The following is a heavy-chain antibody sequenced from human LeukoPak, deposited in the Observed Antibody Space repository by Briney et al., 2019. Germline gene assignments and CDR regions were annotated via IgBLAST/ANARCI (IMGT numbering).Heavy chain of an antibody. Sequence: PGGSLRLSCAASGFTFSGYWMHWVRQAPGKGLVWVSRINTDGSTTTYADSVKGRFTVSRDNAKNTLYLQMNSLRAEDTAVYYCARDDGDYVRRFDYWGQGTLVTVSS. CDR1: GFTFSGYW. CDR3: ARDDGDYVRRFDY. D-gene: IGHD4-17*01. CDR2: INTDGSTT. V-gene: IGHV3-74*01. J-gene: IGHJ4*02.